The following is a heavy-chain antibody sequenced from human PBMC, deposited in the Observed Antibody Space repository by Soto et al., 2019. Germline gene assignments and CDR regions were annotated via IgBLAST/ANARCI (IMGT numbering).Heavy chain of an antibody. CDR1: GYTFTTFG. J-gene: IGHJ4*02. Sequence: ASLKVSCKASGYTFTTFGISWVRQAPGQGLEWMGWTSTNNGDTYYAPRFQGRVTVTKDTSTRTAYMELRSLGSDDTAVYYCGREYCRGGRCYSPDYWGQGTLVTVSS. D-gene: IGHD2-15*01. CDR2: TSTNNGDT. V-gene: IGHV1-18*01. CDR3: GREYCRGGRCYSPDY.